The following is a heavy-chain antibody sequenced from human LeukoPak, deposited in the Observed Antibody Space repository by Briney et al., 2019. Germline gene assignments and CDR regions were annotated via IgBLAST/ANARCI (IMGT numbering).Heavy chain of an antibody. D-gene: IGHD1-7*01. V-gene: IGHV4-39*07. CDR1: GGSITSNHYY. J-gene: IGHJ4*02. CDR2: ISYGGST. CDR3: ARDEAGTTY. Sequence: PSETLSLTCTVSGGSITSNHYYWGWIRQPPGKGLEWIGSISYGGSTHYNPSLKSRVTMSVYTSKNQFSLKLSSVTAADTAVYYCARDEAGTTYWGQGTLVTVSS.